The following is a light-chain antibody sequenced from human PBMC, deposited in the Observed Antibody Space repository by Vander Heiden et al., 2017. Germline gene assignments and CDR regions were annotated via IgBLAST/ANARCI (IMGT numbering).Light chain of an antibody. CDR1: SSNVGSNS. CDR3: AAWDDSLSVV. J-gene: IGLJ2*01. V-gene: IGLV1-47*01. CDR2: RDF. Sequence: QSVLTQPPSASGTPGQRVTISCSGSSSNVGSNSVYWYQHLPGTAPKLLIYRDFQRPSGVPDRFSASKSGTSASLAISGLRSEDEAHYHCAAWDDSLSVVFGGGTKLTVL.